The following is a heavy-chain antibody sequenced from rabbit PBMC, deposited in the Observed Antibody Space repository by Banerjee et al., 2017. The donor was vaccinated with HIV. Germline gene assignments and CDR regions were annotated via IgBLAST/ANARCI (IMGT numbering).Heavy chain of an antibody. Sequence: QEQLEESGGDLVKPEGSLTLPCTASGFSFSSSYWICWVRQAPGKGLEWIACIDAGSKGSTYYASWAKGRFTISKTSSTTVTLQMTSLTAADMATYFCARRYPGYGYAACYFNLWGPGTLVTVS. CDR3: ARRYPGYGYAACYFNL. V-gene: IGHV1S45*01. CDR1: GFSFSSSYW. D-gene: IGHD6-1*01. J-gene: IGHJ4*01. CDR2: IDAGSKGST.